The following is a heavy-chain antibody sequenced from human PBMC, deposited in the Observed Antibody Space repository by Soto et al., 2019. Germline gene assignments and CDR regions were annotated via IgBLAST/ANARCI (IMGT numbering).Heavy chain of an antibody. D-gene: IGHD2-15*01. CDR3: ARHSACSGGSCYWVDY. J-gene: IGHJ4*02. V-gene: IGHV4-39*01. Sequence: QLQLQESGPGLVKPSETLSLTCTVSGGSISSSSYYWGWIRQPPGKGLEWIGSIYYSGSTYYNPSLKSRVTISVDTSKHQFSLKLSSVTAADTAVYYCARHSACSGGSCYWVDYWGQGTLVTVSS. CDR2: IYYSGST. CDR1: GGSISSSSYY.